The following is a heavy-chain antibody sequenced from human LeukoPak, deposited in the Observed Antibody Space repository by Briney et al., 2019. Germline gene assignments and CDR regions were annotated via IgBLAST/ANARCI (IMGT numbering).Heavy chain of an antibody. CDR3: ARETSQKGAHYMDV. D-gene: IGHD3-16*01. CDR2: INHSGST. Sequence: PSETLSLTCAVYGGSFSGYYWSWIRQPPGKGLEWIGEINHSGSTNYNPSLKSRVTMSVDTSKNQFSLKLSSVTAADTAVYYCARETSQKGAHYMDVWGKGTTVTISS. CDR1: GGSFSGYY. J-gene: IGHJ6*03. V-gene: IGHV4-34*01.